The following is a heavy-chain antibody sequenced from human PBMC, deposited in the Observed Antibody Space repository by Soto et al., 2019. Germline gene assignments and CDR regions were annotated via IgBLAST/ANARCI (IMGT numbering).Heavy chain of an antibody. V-gene: IGHV5-51*01. Sequence: LGESLKISCKGSGYSFTSYWIGCVRQMPGKGLEWMGIIYPGDSDTRYSPSFQGQVTISADKSISTAYLQWSSLKASDTAMYYCARGYYYDSSGYYGNYYGMDVWGQGTTVTVSS. D-gene: IGHD3-22*01. CDR2: IYPGDSDT. J-gene: IGHJ6*02. CDR1: GYSFTSYW. CDR3: ARGYYYDSSGYYGNYYGMDV.